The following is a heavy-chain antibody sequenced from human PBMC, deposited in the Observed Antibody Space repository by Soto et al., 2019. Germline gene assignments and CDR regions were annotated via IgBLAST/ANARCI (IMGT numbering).Heavy chain of an antibody. CDR1: GFTFSSYW. Sequence: GGSLRLSCAASGFTFSSYWMSWVRQAPGKGLEWVANIKQDGSEKYYVDSVKGRFTISRDNAKNSLYLQMNSPRAEDTAVYYCTSPNTYGDYFGYYYYMDVWGKGTTVTVSS. D-gene: IGHD4-17*01. J-gene: IGHJ6*03. CDR2: IKQDGSEK. CDR3: TSPNTYGDYFGYYYYMDV. V-gene: IGHV3-7*05.